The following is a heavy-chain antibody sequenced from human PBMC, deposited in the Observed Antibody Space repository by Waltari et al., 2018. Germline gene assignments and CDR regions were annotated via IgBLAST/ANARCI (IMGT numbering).Heavy chain of an antibody. CDR1: GFTFSSYG. V-gene: IGHV3-33*01. CDR2: IWYDGNNK. CDR3: ARDFQH. J-gene: IGHJ1*01. Sequence: QVQLVESGGGVVQPGRSLRLSCAASGFTFSSYGMHWVRQAPGKGLGWVAVIWYDGNNKYYADSVKGRFTISRDNSKNTLYLQMNSLRAEDTAVYYCARDFQHWGQGTLVTVSS.